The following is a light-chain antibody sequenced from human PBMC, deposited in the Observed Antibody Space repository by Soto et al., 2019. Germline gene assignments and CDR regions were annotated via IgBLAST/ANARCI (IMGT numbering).Light chain of an antibody. J-gene: IGKJ2*01. CDR1: QSVSSN. CDR2: DTS. Sequence: EIVMTQSPATLSVSPGQRATLSCRARQSVSSNLAWYQQKPGQAPRLLIYDTSTRATGIPARFSGSGSGTEFTLTVSSLQSEDFAVYYCQQYNNWMYTFGQGTKLEIK. CDR3: QQYNNWMYT. V-gene: IGKV3-15*01.